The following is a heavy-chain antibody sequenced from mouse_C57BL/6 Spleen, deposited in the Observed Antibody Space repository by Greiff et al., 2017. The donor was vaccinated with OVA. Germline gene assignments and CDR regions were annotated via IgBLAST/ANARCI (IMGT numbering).Heavy chain of an antibody. Sequence: EVKLMESGGGLVQPGGSLSLSCAASGFTFTDYYMSWVRQPPGKALEWLGFIRNKANGYTTEYSASVKGRFTISRDNSQSILYLQMNALRAEDSATYYCARLYYYGSRYYFDYWGQGTTLTVSS. D-gene: IGHD1-1*01. V-gene: IGHV7-3*01. CDR1: GFTFTDYY. CDR3: ARLYYYGSRYYFDY. J-gene: IGHJ2*01. CDR2: IRNKANGYTT.